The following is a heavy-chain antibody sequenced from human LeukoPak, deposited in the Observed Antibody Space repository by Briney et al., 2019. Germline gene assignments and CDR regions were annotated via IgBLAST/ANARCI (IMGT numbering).Heavy chain of an antibody. Sequence: SETLSLTCAVSGGSISSSNWWSWVRQPPGRGLEWIGEIYHGGSTNYNPSLKSRVTISVDKSKNQFSLKLSSVTAADTAVYYCARDIVVVPAAIGPAVLNNWFDPWGQGTLVTVSS. D-gene: IGHD2-2*01. CDR3: ARDIVVVPAAIGPAVLNNWFDP. V-gene: IGHV4-4*02. CDR1: GGSISSSNW. CDR2: IYHGGST. J-gene: IGHJ5*02.